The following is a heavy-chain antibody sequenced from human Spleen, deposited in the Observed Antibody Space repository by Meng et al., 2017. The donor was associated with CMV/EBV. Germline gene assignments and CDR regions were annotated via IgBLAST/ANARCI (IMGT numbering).Heavy chain of an antibody. D-gene: IGHD5-18*01. V-gene: IGHV4-34*01. Sequence: SQTLSLTCAVYGGSFTDSYWSWIRQPPGKGLEWIGQINHSGSTNYNPSLKSRVTISVDTSKNQFSLKLSSVTAADTAVYYCARGDPGYSYGSVYWGQGTLVTVSS. CDR3: ARGDPGYSYGSVY. CDR1: GGSFTDSY. CDR2: INHSGST. J-gene: IGHJ4*02.